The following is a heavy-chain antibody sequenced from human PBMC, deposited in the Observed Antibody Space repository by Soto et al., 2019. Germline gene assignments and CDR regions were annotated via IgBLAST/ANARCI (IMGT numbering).Heavy chain of an antibody. CDR2: IYPGGST. Sequence: VTLSLTCTVSGGSITSYYWSWIRQSAGKGLEWIGRIYPGGSTKYNPSLKSRVTLSVDMSKSQISLEVSSVTAADTAVYYCARDLGSTALHRVNWFDPWGQGTLVTVSS. J-gene: IGHJ5*02. CDR3: ARDLGSTALHRVNWFDP. D-gene: IGHD2-2*01. V-gene: IGHV4-4*07. CDR1: GGSITSYY.